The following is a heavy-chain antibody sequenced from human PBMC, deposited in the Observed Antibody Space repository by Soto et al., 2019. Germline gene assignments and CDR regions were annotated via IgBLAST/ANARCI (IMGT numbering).Heavy chain of an antibody. Sequence: SETLSLTCAVYGGSFSGYYWSWIRQPPGKGLEWIGEINHSGSTNYNPSLKSRVTISVDTSKNQFSLKLSSVTAADTAVYYCARDLDYDSSGSPIPGYWGQGTLVTVSS. J-gene: IGHJ4*02. V-gene: IGHV4-34*01. CDR1: GGSFSGYY. CDR2: INHSGST. CDR3: ARDLDYDSSGSPIPGY. D-gene: IGHD3-22*01.